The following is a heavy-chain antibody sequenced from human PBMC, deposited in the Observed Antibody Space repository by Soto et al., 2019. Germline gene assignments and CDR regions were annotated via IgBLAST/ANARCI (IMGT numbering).Heavy chain of an antibody. CDR3: AKFGKTALGGQEWYVDI. CDR2: ISYDGNYK. V-gene: IGHV3-30*18. D-gene: IGHD5-18*01. Sequence: QVQLVESGGGVVEPGRSLRLSCVASGFTFSSYGMHWVRQAPGKGLEWVTVISYDGNYKYYTNSVKGRFTISRDDSQNTVVLQMNSLRAEDPALDYCAKFGKTALGGQEWYVDIWGRGTLVTVSS. J-gene: IGHJ2*01. CDR1: GFTFSSYG.